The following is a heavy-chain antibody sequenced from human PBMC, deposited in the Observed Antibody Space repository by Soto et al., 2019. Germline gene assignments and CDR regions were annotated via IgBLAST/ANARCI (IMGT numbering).Heavy chain of an antibody. CDR1: GFSLTSGGVG. D-gene: IGHD2-2*01. Sequence: QITLKESGPPLVKPTQTLTLTCTFSGFSLTSGGVGVAWIRQPPGKAPEWLALIYGDDDKRFRPSLKNRLSITRDNSRNEVVLKMTKMDPVDTATFFCAHKHAATWLFDYWGQGILVTVSP. CDR2: IYGDDDK. V-gene: IGHV2-5*02. J-gene: IGHJ4*02. CDR3: AHKHAATWLFDY.